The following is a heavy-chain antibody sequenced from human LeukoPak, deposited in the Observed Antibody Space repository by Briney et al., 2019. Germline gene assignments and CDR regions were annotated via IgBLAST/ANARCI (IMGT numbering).Heavy chain of an antibody. Sequence: GASVKVSCKASGGTFSSYAISWVRQATGQGLEWMGWMNPNSGNTGYAQKFQGRVTMTEDTSTDTAYMELSSLRSEDTAVYYCATDSSWNLDWGQGTLVTVSS. V-gene: IGHV1-8*02. CDR3: ATDSSWNLD. CDR1: GGTFSSYA. D-gene: IGHD1-7*01. CDR2: MNPNSGNT. J-gene: IGHJ4*02.